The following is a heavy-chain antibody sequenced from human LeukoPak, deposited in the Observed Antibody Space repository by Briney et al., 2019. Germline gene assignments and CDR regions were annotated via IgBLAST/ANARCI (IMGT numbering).Heavy chain of an antibody. Sequence: GGSLRLSCAASGFTVSSNYMSWVRQAPGKGLEWVSVIYSGGSTYYADSVKGRFTISRDNSKNTLYLQMNSLRAEDTAVYYCARGYYDSSGYSPFGYWGRGTLVTVSS. V-gene: IGHV3-53*01. D-gene: IGHD3-22*01. CDR1: GFTVSSNY. J-gene: IGHJ4*02. CDR3: ARGYYDSSGYSPFGY. CDR2: IYSGGST.